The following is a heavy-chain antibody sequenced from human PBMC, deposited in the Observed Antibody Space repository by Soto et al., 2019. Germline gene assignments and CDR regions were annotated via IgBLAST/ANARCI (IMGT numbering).Heavy chain of an antibody. J-gene: IGHJ4*02. CDR2: ISYDGSNK. V-gene: IGHV3-30-3*01. CDR1: GFTFSSYA. CDR3: ARVGYSYTDAAPFDY. Sequence: QVQLVESGGGVVQPGRSLRLSCAASGFTFSSYAMHWVRQAPGKGLEWVAVISYDGSNKYYADSVKGRFTISRVNSKNTLYLQMNSLRAEDTAVYYCARVGYSYTDAAPFDYWGQGTLVTVSS. D-gene: IGHD5-18*01.